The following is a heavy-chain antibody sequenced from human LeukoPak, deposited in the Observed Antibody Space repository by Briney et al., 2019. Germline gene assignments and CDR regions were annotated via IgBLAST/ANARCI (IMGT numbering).Heavy chain of an antibody. CDR2: ISSSRTT. V-gene: IGHV3-48*04. D-gene: IGHD3-10*02. Sequence: PGGSLRLSCAASGFPFSSYSMNWVRQAPGEGLEWVSYISSSRTTSYADSVKGRLTISRDNAKNSLYLQMNSLRAEDTAVYYCAELGITMIGGVWGKGTTVTISS. CDR1: GFPFSSYS. CDR3: AELGITMIGGV. J-gene: IGHJ6*04.